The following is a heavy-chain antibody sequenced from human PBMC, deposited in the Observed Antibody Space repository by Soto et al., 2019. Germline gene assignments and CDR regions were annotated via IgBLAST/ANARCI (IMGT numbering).Heavy chain of an antibody. CDR1: GGSFSGYY. Sequence: SETLSLTCAVYGGSFSGYYWSWIRQPPGKGLEWIGEINHLGRTNYNPSRKSRVTILVDKSKNQFSLKMSSVTAADTAVYFCARGGGRGYSYGYGIRDDAFNLWGQGTMVTVSS. CDR3: ARGGGRGYSYGYGIRDDAFNL. V-gene: IGHV4-34*01. D-gene: IGHD5-18*01. CDR2: INHLGRT. J-gene: IGHJ3*01.